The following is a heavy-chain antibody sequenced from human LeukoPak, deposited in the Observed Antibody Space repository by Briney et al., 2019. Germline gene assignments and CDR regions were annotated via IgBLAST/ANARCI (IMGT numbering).Heavy chain of an antibody. CDR2: IFTSGSA. V-gene: IGHV4-4*07. D-gene: IGHD3-10*01. CDR3: ASGYGSGSYLY. Sequence: SETLSLTCTVSGGSISNYYWSWIRQPAGKGLEWIGRIFTSGSATSSSSLKSRVTMSADTSKNQFSLNLSSVTAADTAVYFCASGYGSGSYLYWGQGTQVTVSS. J-gene: IGHJ4*02. CDR1: GGSISNYY.